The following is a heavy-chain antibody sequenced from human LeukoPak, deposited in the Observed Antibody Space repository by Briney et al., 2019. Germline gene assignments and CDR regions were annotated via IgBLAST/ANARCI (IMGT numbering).Heavy chain of an antibody. CDR1: GYTFTSYG. CDR3: ARDSRMATIGRYYFDY. Sequence: ASVKVSCKASGYTFTSYGISWVRQAPGQGLEWMGWISGYNGNTNYAQKLQGRVTMTTDTSASTAYMELRSLRSDGTAVYYCARDSRMATIGRYYFDYWGQGTLVTVSS. CDR2: ISGYNGNT. V-gene: IGHV1-18*01. J-gene: IGHJ4*02. D-gene: IGHD5-24*01.